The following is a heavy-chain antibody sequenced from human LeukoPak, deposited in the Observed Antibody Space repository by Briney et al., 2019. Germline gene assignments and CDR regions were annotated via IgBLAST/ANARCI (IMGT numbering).Heavy chain of an antibody. J-gene: IGHJ3*02. D-gene: IGHD3-22*01. CDR3: ARADSSGYYSDAFDI. V-gene: IGHV3-48*03. CDR1: GFTFSSYA. CDR2: ISSSGSTI. Sequence: PGRSLTLSCAASGFTFSSYAMHWVRQAPGKGLEWVSYISSSGSTIYYADSVKGRFTISRDNAKNSLYLQMNSLRAEDTAVYYCARADSSGYYSDAFDIWGQGTMVTVSS.